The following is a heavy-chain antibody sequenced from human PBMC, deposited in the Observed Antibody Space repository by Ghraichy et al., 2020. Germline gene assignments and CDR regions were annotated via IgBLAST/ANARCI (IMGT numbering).Heavy chain of an antibody. CDR2: IYHSGTT. CDR1: GYSITSGYY. CDR3: ARDDSSSDAFDI. J-gene: IGHJ3*02. V-gene: IGHV4-38-2*02. Sequence: SETLSLTCAVSGYSITSGYYWGWIRQPPGKGLEWIASIYHSGTTYYNPSLKSRVTISVDTSKNQFSLKLSSVTAADTAMYYCARDDSSSDAFDIWGQGTMVTVSS. D-gene: IGHD6-6*01.